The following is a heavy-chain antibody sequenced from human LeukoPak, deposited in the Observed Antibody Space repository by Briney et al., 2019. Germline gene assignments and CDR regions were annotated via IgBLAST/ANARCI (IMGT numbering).Heavy chain of an antibody. D-gene: IGHD3-22*01. CDR1: GYSISSGYY. CDR3: ARFTYYYDSSGYYYVSYFDY. V-gene: IGHV4-38-2*02. Sequence: SETLSLTCTVSGYSISSGYYWGWIRQPPGKGLEWIGSISHRGTTYYNPSLKSRVTISLDTSKNQFSLKLSSVTAADTAVYYCARFTYYYDSSGYYYVSYFDYWGQGTLVTVSS. CDR2: ISHRGTT. J-gene: IGHJ4*02.